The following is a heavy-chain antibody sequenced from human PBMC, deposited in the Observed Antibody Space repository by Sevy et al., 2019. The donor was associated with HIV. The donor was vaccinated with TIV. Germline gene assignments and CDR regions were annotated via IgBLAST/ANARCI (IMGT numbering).Heavy chain of an antibody. V-gene: IGHV3-7*01. Sequence: GGSLRLSCAASGFTFSNYWMSWVRQAPGKGREGVANKKQDGREKYYLDSVKGRFTISRDNAKNSLSLQMNSLRAGDTAMYYCARDKGQGWFDPWGQGTLVTVSS. CDR2: KKQDGREK. CDR1: GFTFSNYW. J-gene: IGHJ5*02. CDR3: ARDKGQGWFDP.